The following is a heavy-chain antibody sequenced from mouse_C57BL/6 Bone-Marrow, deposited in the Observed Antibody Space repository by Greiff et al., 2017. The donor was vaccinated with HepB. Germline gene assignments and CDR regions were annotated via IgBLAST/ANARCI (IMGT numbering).Heavy chain of an antibody. CDR2: ISNGGGST. CDR1: GFTFSDYY. J-gene: IGHJ4*01. D-gene: IGHD1-2*01. CDR3: ARHLTTAFDAMDY. V-gene: IGHV5-12*01. Sequence: VQLKESGGGLVQPGGSLKLSCAASGFTFSDYYMYWVRQTPEKRLEWVAYISNGGGSTYYPDTVKGRFTISRDNAKNTLYLQMSRLKSEDTAMYYCARHLTTAFDAMDYWGQGTSVTVSS.